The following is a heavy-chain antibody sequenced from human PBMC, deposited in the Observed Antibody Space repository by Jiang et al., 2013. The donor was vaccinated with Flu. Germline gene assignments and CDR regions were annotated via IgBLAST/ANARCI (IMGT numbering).Heavy chain of an antibody. D-gene: IGHD2-8*01. CDR3: ASGRNGVLHGAVDS. V-gene: IGHV4-4*07. CDR1: GDSISSYY. Sequence: GPGLVKPSETLSLTCTVSGDSISSYYWTWVRQPAGEGLEWIGRMYTSGNTDYNPSLKSRVTMSVDTSKNQASLKLRSVTAADTAVYYCASGRNGVLHGAVDSWGQGTQVTVSS. CDR2: MYTSGNT. J-gene: IGHJ4*02.